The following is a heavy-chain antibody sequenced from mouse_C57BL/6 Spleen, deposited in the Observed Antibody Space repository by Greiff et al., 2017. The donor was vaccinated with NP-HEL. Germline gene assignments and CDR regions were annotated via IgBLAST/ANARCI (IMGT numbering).Heavy chain of an antibody. CDR1: GYTFTSYW. V-gene: IGHV1-55*01. Sequence: QVQLQQPGAELVKPWASVKMSCKASGYTFTSYWITWVKQRPGQGLEWIGDIYPGSGSTNYNEKFKSKATLTVDTSSSTAYMQLSSLTSEDSAVYYCARSDYGSSYWFAYWGQGTLVTVSA. CDR2: IYPGSGST. CDR3: ARSDYGSSYWFAY. J-gene: IGHJ3*01. D-gene: IGHD1-1*01.